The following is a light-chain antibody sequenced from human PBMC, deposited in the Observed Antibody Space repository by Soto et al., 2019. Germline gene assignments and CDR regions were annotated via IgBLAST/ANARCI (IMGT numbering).Light chain of an antibody. J-gene: IGKJ5*01. CDR3: KQYNTWASIT. CDR2: GAS. CDR1: QSVSSSY. Sequence: EIVLTPSPGTLALSPWERATLSGRAVQSVSSSYLAWYQQKPGQAPRLLIYGASSRATGIPARFSGSGSGTEFTLTISSLQSEDFAIYYCKQYNTWASITFGQGTRLEIK. V-gene: IGKV3-20*01.